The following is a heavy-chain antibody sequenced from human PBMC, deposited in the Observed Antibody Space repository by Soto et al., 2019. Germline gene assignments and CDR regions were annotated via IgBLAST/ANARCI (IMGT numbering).Heavy chain of an antibody. D-gene: IGHD4-4*01. CDR1: GGSFSSYA. Sequence: ASVKVCWKACGGSFSSYAMRWVRQAPGQGLEWMGGIIPIFGTANYAQKFQGRVTITADESTSTAYMELSSLRSEDTAVYYCARDPTTVTTGPPDYWGQGTLVTVSS. CDR2: IIPIFGTA. J-gene: IGHJ4*02. V-gene: IGHV1-69*13. CDR3: ARDPTTVTTGPPDY.